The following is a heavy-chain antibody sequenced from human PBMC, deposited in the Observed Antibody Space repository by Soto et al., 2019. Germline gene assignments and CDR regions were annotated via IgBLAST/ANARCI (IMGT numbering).Heavy chain of an antibody. CDR3: MRGGWGDSHIDY. CDR1: GYTFSAYY. CDR2: INPSNEVT. J-gene: IGHJ4*02. Sequence: QVYLLQSGAEVKKVGASVTVSCKTSGYTFSAYYVHWARRAPGRGFQWLGWINPSNEVTTFSEFFQGRITMNRDTSTKTVHMELNRLTSDDTAVYYCMRGGWGDSHIDYWGQGTQVTVSS. V-gene: IGHV1-2*02. D-gene: IGHD1-26*01.